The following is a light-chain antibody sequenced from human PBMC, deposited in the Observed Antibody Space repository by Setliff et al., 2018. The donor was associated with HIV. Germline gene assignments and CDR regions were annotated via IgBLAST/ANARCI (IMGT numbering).Light chain of an antibody. CDR1: NIGSKS. J-gene: IGLJ3*02. Sequence: SYELTQPPSVSVAPGKTARLTCKEDNIGSKSVHWYQQKPGQAPVLVVSDNHDRPSGIPERFSGSNSGNTATLTISRVEARDEADYYCQVWDSSSGHVVFGGGTK. CDR3: QVWDSSSGHVV. V-gene: IGLV3-21*03. CDR2: DNH.